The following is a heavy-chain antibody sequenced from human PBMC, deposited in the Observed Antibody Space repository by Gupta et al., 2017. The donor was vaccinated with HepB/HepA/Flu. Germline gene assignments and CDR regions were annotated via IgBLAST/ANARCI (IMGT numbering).Heavy chain of an antibody. V-gene: IGHV3-23*01. J-gene: IGHJ4*02. CDR3: ARVEPAAVTDPRGRIDH. CDR1: GFMFNNYV. D-gene: IGHD2-2*01. CDR2: VSRGGETT. Sequence: EVQLLESGGGLVQPGGSLRLSCAAAGFMFNNYVMTWVRQAPGKGLEWVAGVSRGGETTFHEEAVKGGFTSSRDKSKNTRYMQMSSLRAEDTAVYYCARVEPAAVTDPRGRIDHWGQGTLVTVSS.